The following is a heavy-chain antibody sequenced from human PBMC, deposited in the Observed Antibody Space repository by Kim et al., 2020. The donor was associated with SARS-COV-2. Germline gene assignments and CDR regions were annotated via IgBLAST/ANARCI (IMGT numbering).Heavy chain of an antibody. CDR3: TTGGFYLVGATVDY. D-gene: IGHD1-26*01. J-gene: IGHJ4*02. CDR1: GFTFSNAW. V-gene: IGHV3-15*01. CDR2: IKSKTDGGTT. Sequence: GGSLRLSCAASGFTFSNAWMSWVRQAPGKGLEWVGRIKSKTDGGTTDYAAPVKGRFTISRDDSKNTLYLQMNSLKTEDTAVYYCTTGGFYLVGATVDYWGQGTLVTVSS.